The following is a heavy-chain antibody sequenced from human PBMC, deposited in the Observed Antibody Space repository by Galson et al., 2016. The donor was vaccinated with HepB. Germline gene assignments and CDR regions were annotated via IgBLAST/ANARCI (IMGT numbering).Heavy chain of an antibody. D-gene: IGHD1-1*01. J-gene: IGHJ4*01. Sequence: SVKVSCKASGYTFTEHYIHWLRHAPGQGLEWMGWINPKSGATNCAQNFQGWVNLTRETSTNTVYMELSSLKSGDTAVYFCAREQEDDNLEEKPFDFWGLGTLVTVSS. CDR1: GYTFTEHY. V-gene: IGHV1-2*04. CDR3: AREQEDDNLEEKPFDF. CDR2: INPKSGAT.